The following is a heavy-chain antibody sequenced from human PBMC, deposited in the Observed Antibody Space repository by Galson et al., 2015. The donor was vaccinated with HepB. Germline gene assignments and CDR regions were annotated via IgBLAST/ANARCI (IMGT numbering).Heavy chain of an antibody. CDR1: GFSFGYYC. J-gene: IGHJ6*03. CDR2: ITGPLAIT. Sequence: SLILSCAASGFSFGYYCLSGVRQAPGARVVWVSRITGPLAITIYADSVHGLLTIPRDNARNTLYLKMNSLRVEDTAVYYCVRENIAASMDVWGKGTTVTVSS. D-gene: IGHD6-13*01. CDR3: VRENIAASMDV. V-gene: IGHV3-74*01.